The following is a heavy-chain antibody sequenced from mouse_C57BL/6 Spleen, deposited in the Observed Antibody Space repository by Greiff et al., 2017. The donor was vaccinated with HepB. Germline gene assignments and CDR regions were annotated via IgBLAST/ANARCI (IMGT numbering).Heavy chain of an antibody. Sequence: QVTLKESGPGLLQSSQSLSLTCSFSGFSLSTSGVGVCWIRQPSGKGLEWLAHIYWDDDKRYNPSLKSRLTISKDTSRNQVFLKITSVDTADTATYYCARNRALCAMDYWRQGTSVTVSS. J-gene: IGHJ4*01. D-gene: IGHD6-1*01. CDR2: IYWDDDK. CDR3: ARNRALCAMDY. V-gene: IGHV8-12*01. CDR1: GFSLSTSGVG.